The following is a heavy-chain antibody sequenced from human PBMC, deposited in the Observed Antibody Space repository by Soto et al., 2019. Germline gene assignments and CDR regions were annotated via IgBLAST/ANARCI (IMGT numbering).Heavy chain of an antibody. CDR1: GFTVSSNY. J-gene: IGHJ5*02. Sequence: EVQLVESGGGLVQPGGSLRLSCAASGFTVSSNYMSWVRQAPGKGLEWVSVIYSGGSTYYADSVKGRFTISRDNSKNTLYLQMNSLRAEDTAVYYCAREGVYYDSSGYTENWFDPWGQGTLVTVSP. CDR2: IYSGGST. D-gene: IGHD3-22*01. CDR3: AREGVYYDSSGYTENWFDP. V-gene: IGHV3-66*01.